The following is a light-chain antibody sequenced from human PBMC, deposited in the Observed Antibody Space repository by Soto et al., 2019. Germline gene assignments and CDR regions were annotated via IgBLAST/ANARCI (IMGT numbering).Light chain of an antibody. CDR3: AAWDDSLNGLV. CDR2: NNN. V-gene: IGLV1-44*01. Sequence: QSVLTQPPSATGTLGQRVTISCSGSSSNIGSNTVNWYQQLPGTAPKLLIYNNNQRPSGVPDRFSGSKSGTSASLAISGLLSEDDADYYCAAWDDSLNGLVFGTGTKVTVL. J-gene: IGLJ1*01. CDR1: SSNIGSNT.